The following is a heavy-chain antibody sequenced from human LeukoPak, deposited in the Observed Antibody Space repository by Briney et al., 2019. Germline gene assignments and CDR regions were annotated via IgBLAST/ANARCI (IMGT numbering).Heavy chain of an antibody. J-gene: IGHJ4*02. D-gene: IGHD3-10*01. V-gene: IGHV3-64*01. Sequence: PGGSLRLSCVVSGFAFSSYALHWVRQAPGKGLQYVSGIGNGGSIDYANSVKGRFTISRDNSKNTLYLQMGSLRPEDMAVYYCARDFGYGSGFDYWGQGTLVTVSS. CDR3: ARDFGYGSGFDY. CDR2: IGNGGSI. CDR1: GFAFSSYA.